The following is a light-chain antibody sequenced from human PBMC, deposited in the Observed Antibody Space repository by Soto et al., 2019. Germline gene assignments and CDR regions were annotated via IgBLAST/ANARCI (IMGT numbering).Light chain of an antibody. CDR1: QGVNAW. V-gene: IGKV1-12*01. J-gene: IGKJ4*01. CDR3: QQANSFPLT. Sequence: DTQMTQSPSSVSASVGDRDTITCRASQGVNAWLAWYQKKPGKAPELLIYEASTLYSGVPSRFSGSGSGTDFTLTISSLQPEDFATYYCQQANSFPLTFGGGTKVEVQ. CDR2: EAS.